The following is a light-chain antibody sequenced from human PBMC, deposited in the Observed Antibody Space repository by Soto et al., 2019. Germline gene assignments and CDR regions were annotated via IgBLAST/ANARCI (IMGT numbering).Light chain of an antibody. J-gene: IGLJ2*01. CDR1: SSDVGGYNY. V-gene: IGLV2-8*01. Sequence: QSALTQPPSASGSPGQSVTISCTGTSSDVGGYNYVSWYQHHPGKAPKLMIYEVTKRPSGVPDRFSGSKSGNTASLTVSGLQAEDEAAYYCSSYAGSNNPVIFGGGTKLTVI. CDR3: SSYAGSNNPVI. CDR2: EVT.